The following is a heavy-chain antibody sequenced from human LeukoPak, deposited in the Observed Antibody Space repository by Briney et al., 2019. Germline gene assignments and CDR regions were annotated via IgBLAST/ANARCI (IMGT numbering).Heavy chain of an antibody. CDR3: ARGRTTYDFWSGYYRPHGMDV. Sequence: PSETLSLTCTVSGGSISSSSYYWGWIRQPPGKGLEWIGSIYDSGSTYYNPSLKSRVTISVDTSKNQFSLKLNSVTAADTAVYYCARGRTTYDFWSGYYRPHGMDVWGQGTTVTVSS. CDR1: GGSISSSSYY. CDR2: IYDSGST. D-gene: IGHD3-3*01. J-gene: IGHJ6*02. V-gene: IGHV4-39*01.